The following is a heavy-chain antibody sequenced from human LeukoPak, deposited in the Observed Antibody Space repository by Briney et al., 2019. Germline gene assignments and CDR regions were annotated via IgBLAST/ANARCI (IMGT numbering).Heavy chain of an antibody. CDR1: GGSITNYY. J-gene: IGHJ2*01. CDR2: VSYSGRT. Sequence: MPSETLSLTCTVSGGSITNYYWTWIRQPPGKDLEWIGCVSYSGRTHYSSALKSRVTISVDTSKNQFSLNLRSVTAADTAVYYCARPGRQDAYNGHYWYFDLWGRGTLVTVSS. D-gene: IGHD5-24*01. V-gene: IGHV4-59*01. CDR3: ARPGRQDAYNGHYWYFDL.